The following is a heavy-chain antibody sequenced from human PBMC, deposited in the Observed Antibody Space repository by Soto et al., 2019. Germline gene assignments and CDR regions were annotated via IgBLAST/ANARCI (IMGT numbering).Heavy chain of an antibody. CDR3: XXXXXXYALDY. CDR1: GYTFTSYG. J-gene: IGHJ4*02. V-gene: IGHV1-18*01. Sequence: QVQLVQSGAEVKKPGASVKVSCKASGYTFTSYGISWVRQAPGQGLEWMGWISANNGNTNYAQKLQGRVTMTTDTSTSTAYMXXXSLXXXDTXXXXXXXXXXXYALDYWGQGTLVTVSS. CDR2: ISANNGNT.